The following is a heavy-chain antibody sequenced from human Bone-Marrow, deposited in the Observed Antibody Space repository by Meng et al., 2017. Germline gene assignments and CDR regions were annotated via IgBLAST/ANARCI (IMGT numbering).Heavy chain of an antibody. CDR2: IYYSGST. CDR1: GGSISSYY. D-gene: IGHD6-19*01. CDR3: AKPLFESSGCCIDAFDI. J-gene: IGHJ3*02. V-gene: IGHV4-59*01. Sequence: GSLILSCTVSGGSISSYYWSWIRQPPGKGLEWIGYIYYSGSTNYNPSLKSRVTISVDTSTNQFSLKLSSVTAADTAVYYCAKPLFESSGCCIDAFDIWGRGRMVTVSS.